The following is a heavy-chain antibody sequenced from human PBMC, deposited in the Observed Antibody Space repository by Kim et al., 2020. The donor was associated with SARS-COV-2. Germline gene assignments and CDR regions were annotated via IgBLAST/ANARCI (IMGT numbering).Heavy chain of an antibody. V-gene: IGHV4-59*01. CDR3: ARVSYDYVWGSYRFGWFDP. J-gene: IGHJ5*02. D-gene: IGHD3-16*02. CDR2: IYYSGST. CDR1: GGSISSYY. Sequence: SETLSLTCTVSGGSISSYYWSWIRQPPGKGLEWIGYIYYSGSTNYNPSLKSRVTISVDTSKNQFSLKLSSVTAADTAVYYCARVSYDYVWGSYRFGWFDPWGQGTLVTVSS.